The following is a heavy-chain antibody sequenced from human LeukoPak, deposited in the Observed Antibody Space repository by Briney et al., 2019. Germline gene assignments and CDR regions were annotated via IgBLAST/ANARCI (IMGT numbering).Heavy chain of an antibody. CDR2: ISSSDSTT. D-gene: IGHD3-22*01. V-gene: IGHV3-48*03. CDR1: GFTFSSYE. CDR3: ARVLYDSSGYYSNYFDY. Sequence: GGSLRLSCAASGFTFSSYEMNWVRQAPGKGLEWVSYISSSDSTTYYADSVKGRFTISRDNAMNSLYLQMNSLRVEDTAVYYCARVLYDSSGYYSNYFDYWGQGTLVTVSS. J-gene: IGHJ4*02.